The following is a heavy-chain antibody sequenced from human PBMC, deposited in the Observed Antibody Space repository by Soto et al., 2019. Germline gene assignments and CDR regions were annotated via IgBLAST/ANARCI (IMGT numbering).Heavy chain of an antibody. Sequence: GGSLRLSCAGSRFPFSRSGMHWVRQAPGKGLEWVAVIWYDGSNKYYADSVKGRFTISRDNAKNSLYLQMNSLRDEDTAVYYCARGEGDYVWGSYRTYSWFDPWGQGTLVTVSS. CDR3: ARGEGDYVWGSYRTYSWFDP. V-gene: IGHV3-33*01. J-gene: IGHJ5*02. CDR2: IWYDGSNK. CDR1: RFPFSRSG. D-gene: IGHD3-16*02.